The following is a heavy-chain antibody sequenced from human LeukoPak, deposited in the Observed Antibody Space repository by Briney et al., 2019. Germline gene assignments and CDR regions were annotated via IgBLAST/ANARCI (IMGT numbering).Heavy chain of an antibody. D-gene: IGHD6-19*01. J-gene: IGHJ5*02. CDR3: ARESRAGKQWLVLGRHWFNP. V-gene: IGHV1-69*05. CDR2: IIPIFGTA. CDR1: GGTFSSYA. Sequence: SVKVSCKASGGTFSSYAISWVRQAPGQGLEWMGGIIPIFGTANYAQKFQGRVTITTDESTSTAYMELSSLRSEGTAVYYCARESRAGKQWLVLGRHWFNPWGQGTLVTVSS.